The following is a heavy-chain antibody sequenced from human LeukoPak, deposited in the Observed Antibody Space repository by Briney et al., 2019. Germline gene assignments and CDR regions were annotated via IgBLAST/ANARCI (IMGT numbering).Heavy chain of an antibody. CDR2: IYYSGST. Sequence: SETLSLTCTVSGGSISSSSYYWGWIRQPPGKGLEWIGSIYYSGSTYYNPSLKSRVTISVDTSKNQFSLKLSSVIAADTAVYYCARQEVEMATIYYGGDFDYWGQGTLVTVSS. CDR3: ARQEVEMATIYYGGDFDY. J-gene: IGHJ4*02. D-gene: IGHD5-24*01. V-gene: IGHV4-39*01. CDR1: GGSISSSSYY.